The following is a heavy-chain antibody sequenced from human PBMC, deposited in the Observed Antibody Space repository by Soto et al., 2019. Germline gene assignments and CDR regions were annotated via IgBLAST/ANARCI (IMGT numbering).Heavy chain of an antibody. CDR3: ARIRFGGMDV. J-gene: IGHJ6*02. CDR2: INHSGST. Sequence: ASETLSLTCAVYGGSFSGYYWSWIRQPPGKGLEWIGEINHSGSTNYNPSLKSRVTISVDTSKNQFSLKLSSVTAADTAVYYCARIRFGGMDVWGQGTTVTVSS. V-gene: IGHV4-34*01. CDR1: GGSFSGYY. D-gene: IGHD3-3*01.